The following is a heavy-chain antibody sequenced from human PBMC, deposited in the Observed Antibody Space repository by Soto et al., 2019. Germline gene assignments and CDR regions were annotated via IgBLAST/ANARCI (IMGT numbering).Heavy chain of an antibody. CDR1: GFTFSSYE. CDR3: ARGSSTTPTSYGYLAY. V-gene: IGHV3-23*01. D-gene: IGHD4-17*01. J-gene: IGHJ4*02. Sequence: GGSLRLSCAASGFTFSSYEMNWVRQAPGKGLEWVSGISASGGRTYYADSVKGRLSVSRDNSNNTVFLQINRLRDEDTAMYYCARGSSTTPTSYGYLAYWGQGTLVTVSS. CDR2: ISASGGRT.